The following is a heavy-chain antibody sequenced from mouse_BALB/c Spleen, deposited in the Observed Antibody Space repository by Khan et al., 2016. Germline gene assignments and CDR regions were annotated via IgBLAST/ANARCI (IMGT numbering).Heavy chain of an antibody. CDR2: IDPANGKT. CDR1: GFNIKDTY. CDR3: ARSSYDYDAMGY. D-gene: IGHD6-1*01. J-gene: IGHJ4*01. V-gene: IGHV14-3*02. Sequence: VQLKQSGAELVKPGASVKLSCTASGFNIKDTYIYWVKQRPEQGLEWIGRIDPANGKTKYDPKFQGKATITADTSSNTAYLQLSSLTSEDTAVYYGARSSYDYDAMGYWGQGTSVTVSS.